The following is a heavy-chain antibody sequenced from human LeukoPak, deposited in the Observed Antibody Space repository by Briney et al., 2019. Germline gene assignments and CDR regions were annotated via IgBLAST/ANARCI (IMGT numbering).Heavy chain of an antibody. J-gene: IGHJ4*02. CDR1: GFTFSSYS. D-gene: IGHD6-6*01. Sequence: TSGGSLRLSCAASGFTFSSYSMNWVRQAPGKGLEWVSSISSSSSYTYYADSVKGRFTISRDNAKNSLYLQMNSLRAEDTAVYYCARVLAAQDYFFDYWGQGTLVTVSS. CDR3: ARVLAAQDYFFDY. V-gene: IGHV3-21*01. CDR2: ISSSSSYT.